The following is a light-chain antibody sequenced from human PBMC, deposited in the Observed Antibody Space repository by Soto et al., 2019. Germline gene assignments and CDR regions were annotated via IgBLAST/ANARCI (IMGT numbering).Light chain of an antibody. J-gene: IGLJ1*01. CDR1: SSDVGGYNY. CDR3: CSYSGSYTSYV. Sequence: QSVLTQPRSVSGSPGQSVTISCTGTSSDVGGYNYVSWYQQHPGKAPKLMIYDVSKRPSGVPDRFSGSKSGNTASLTISVLQAEDEADYFFCSYSGSYTSYVFGTGTKLT. CDR2: DVS. V-gene: IGLV2-11*01.